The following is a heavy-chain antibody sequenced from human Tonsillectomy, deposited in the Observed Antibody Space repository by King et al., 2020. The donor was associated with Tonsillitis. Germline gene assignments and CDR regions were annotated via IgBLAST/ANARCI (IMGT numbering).Heavy chain of an antibody. J-gene: IGHJ1*01. V-gene: IGHV3-43*02. CDR3: AKDIGESAAGAEYFQH. Sequence: VQLVESGGGVVQPGGSLRLSCAASGFTFDGYAMHWVRQAPGKGLEWVSLISGDGGSTYYADSVKGRFTISRDNSKNSLYLQMNSLRTEDTALYYCAKDIGESAAGAEYFQHWGQGTLVTVSS. D-gene: IGHD3-3*01. CDR2: ISGDGGST. CDR1: GFTFDGYA.